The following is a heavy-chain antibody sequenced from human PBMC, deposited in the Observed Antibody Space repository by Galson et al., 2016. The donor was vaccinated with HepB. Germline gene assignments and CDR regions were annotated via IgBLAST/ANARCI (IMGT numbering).Heavy chain of an antibody. J-gene: IGHJ4*02. CDR3: SREMTGSYFD. V-gene: IGHV3-7*01. CDR2: IRGDGIVS. CDR1: GFTFRSYA. Sequence: SLRLSCAASGFTFRSYAMSWVRQAPGKGLEWVANIRGDGIVSYYAESVRGRFTISRDNAKNSLYLQMNGLRVDETAVYYCSREMTGSYFDWGQGTLVTVSS. D-gene: IGHD1-26*01.